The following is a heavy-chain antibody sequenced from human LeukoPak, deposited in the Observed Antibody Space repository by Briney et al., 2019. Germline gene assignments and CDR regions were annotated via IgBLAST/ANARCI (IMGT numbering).Heavy chain of an antibody. J-gene: IGHJ4*02. CDR2: INSDGSST. D-gene: IGHD3-10*01. CDR1: GFTFSSYW. V-gene: IGHV3-74*01. CDR3: ANGQGDYYGSAHAFDY. Sequence: PGGSLRLSCATSGFTFSSYWMHWVRQAPGKGLVWVSRINSDGSSTSYADSVKGRFTISRDNAKNTLYLQMNSLRAEDTAVYYCANGQGDYYGSAHAFDYWGQGTLVTVSS.